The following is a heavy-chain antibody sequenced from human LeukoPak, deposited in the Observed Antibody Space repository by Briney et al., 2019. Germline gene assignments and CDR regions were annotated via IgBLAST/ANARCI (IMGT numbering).Heavy chain of an antibody. Sequence: PGGSLRLSCAASGFTFSSYGMHWVRQAPGKGLEWVAVISYDGSNKYYADSVKGRFTISRDNSKNTLYLQMNSLRADDTAVYYCARVVSSGWYSFDYWGQGTPLTVSS. CDR1: GFTFSSYG. CDR2: ISYDGSNK. J-gene: IGHJ4*02. D-gene: IGHD6-19*01. CDR3: ARVVSSGWYSFDY. V-gene: IGHV3-30*03.